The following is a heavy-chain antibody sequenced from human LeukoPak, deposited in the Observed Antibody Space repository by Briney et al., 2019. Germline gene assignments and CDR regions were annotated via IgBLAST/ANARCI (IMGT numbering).Heavy chain of an antibody. Sequence: SQTLSLTCTVSGGSISSGSYYWSWIRQPAGKGLEWIGRIYTSGSTNYNPSLKSRVTMSVDTSKNQFSLKLSSVTAADTAVYYCARNDFWGAFDIWGQGTMVTVSS. CDR1: GGSISSGSYY. D-gene: IGHD3-3*01. V-gene: IGHV4-61*02. CDR3: ARNDFWGAFDI. CDR2: IYTSGST. J-gene: IGHJ3*02.